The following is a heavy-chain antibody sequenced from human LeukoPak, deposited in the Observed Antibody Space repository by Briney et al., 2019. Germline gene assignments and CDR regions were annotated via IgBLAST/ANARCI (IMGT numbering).Heavy chain of an antibody. CDR1: GYTFSTHY. CDR2: IHPSGGST. V-gene: IGHV1-46*01. Sequence: GASVKVSCKASGYTFSTHYMHWVRQAPGQGLEWLGIIHPSGGSTTYAQKFQGRVTMTTDTSTSTAYMELRSLRSDDTAVYYCARDPYWSGNYTGIRYYYYYMDVWGKGTTVTVSS. CDR3: ARDPYWSGNYTGIRYYYYYMDV. J-gene: IGHJ6*03. D-gene: IGHD3-3*01.